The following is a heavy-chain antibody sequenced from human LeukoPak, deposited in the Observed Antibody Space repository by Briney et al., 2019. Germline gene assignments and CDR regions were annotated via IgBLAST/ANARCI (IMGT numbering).Heavy chain of an antibody. Sequence: ASVKVSCKASGYTFTSYDINWVRQATGQGLEWMGWMNPNSGNTGYAQKFQGRATMTRNTSISTAYMELSSLRSEDTAVYYCARGRYDSSGYYYWGQGTLVTVSS. D-gene: IGHD3-22*01. V-gene: IGHV1-8*01. CDR1: GYTFTSYD. CDR2: MNPNSGNT. J-gene: IGHJ4*02. CDR3: ARGRYDSSGYYY.